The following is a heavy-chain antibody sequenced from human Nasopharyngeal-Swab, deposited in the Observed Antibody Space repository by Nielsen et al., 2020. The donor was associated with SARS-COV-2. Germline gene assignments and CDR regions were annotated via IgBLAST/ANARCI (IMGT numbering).Heavy chain of an antibody. CDR1: GFTFSGYS. Sequence: GESLKISCAASGFTFSGYSMSWVRQAPGKGLEWVANINEDGREKYYVDSVEGRFTISRDSAKNSLFLQMNSLRAEDTAVYYCARDSSGWYPDLDYLGQGTLVTVSS. V-gene: IGHV3-7*01. CDR2: INEDGREK. D-gene: IGHD6-19*01. CDR3: ARDSSGWYPDLDY. J-gene: IGHJ4*02.